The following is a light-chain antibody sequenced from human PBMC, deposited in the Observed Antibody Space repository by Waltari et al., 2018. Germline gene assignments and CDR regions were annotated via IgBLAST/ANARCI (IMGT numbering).Light chain of an antibody. V-gene: IGLV2-11*01. CDR2: DVT. Sequence: QSALTQPRSVSGSPGQSVTISCTGTSSDVGGYNYVSWYQQHPGTAPKLISYDVTKRPSGVPDRFSGSKSGNTASLTISGLQAEDEADYYCCSYGGSYSFVVFGGGTKLTVL. CDR1: SSDVGGYNY. J-gene: IGLJ2*01. CDR3: CSYGGSYSFVV.